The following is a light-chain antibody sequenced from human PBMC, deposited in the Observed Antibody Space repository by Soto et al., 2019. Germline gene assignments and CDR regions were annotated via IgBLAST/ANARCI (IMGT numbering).Light chain of an antibody. CDR3: TSYAGTSTHWV. CDR2: EVS. CDR1: RSDVGAYNH. V-gene: IGLV2-14*03. J-gene: IGLJ3*02. Sequence: QSALTKPASVSGSPGQSIAISCTGTRSDVGAYNHVSWYQQQPGNALKLIISEVSSRPSGVSDRFSGSKSGNTASLTISGLRTDDYADYYCTSYAGTSTHWVFGGGTKLTVL.